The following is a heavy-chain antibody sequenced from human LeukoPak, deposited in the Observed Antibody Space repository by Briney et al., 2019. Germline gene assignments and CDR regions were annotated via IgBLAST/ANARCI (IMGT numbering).Heavy chain of an antibody. V-gene: IGHV4-39*06. CDR2: IYYRGST. Sequence: PSETLSLTCTVSGGSISSTIYYWGWIRQPPGKGLEWIGSIYYRGSTYYNPSLKSRVAISVDTSKNQFPLKLSSVTAADTAVYYCARDSRSGWGNWSDPWGQGTLVTVSS. D-gene: IGHD6-19*01. CDR1: GGSISSTIYY. J-gene: IGHJ5*02. CDR3: ARDSRSGWGNWSDP.